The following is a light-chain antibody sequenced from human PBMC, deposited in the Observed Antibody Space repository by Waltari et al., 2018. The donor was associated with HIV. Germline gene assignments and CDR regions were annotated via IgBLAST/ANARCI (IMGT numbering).Light chain of an antibody. CDR1: QNVDSW. CDR3: QQYNSGFYT. V-gene: IGKV1-5*03. Sequence: IQMTQSPSILSASVGDRVTITCRASQNVDSWLAWYQQRPGRAPKLLIYKASTLEYGVPARFSGSGSGTDFSLTINGLHPDDFATYFCQQYNSGFYTFGQGTRLDLK. J-gene: IGKJ2*01. CDR2: KAS.